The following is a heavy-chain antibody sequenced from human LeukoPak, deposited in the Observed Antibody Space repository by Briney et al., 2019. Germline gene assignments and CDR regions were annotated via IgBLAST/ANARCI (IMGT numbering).Heavy chain of an antibody. CDR3: ATNRDYYDSSGYSF. CDR1: GFTLSSYW. Sequence: GSLRLSCAASGFTLSSYWKQLVRQTPGKGLVWVSRINTDGSSTSYADSVKGRFTISRDNAKNTLYLQMNSLRAEDTAVYYCATNRDYYDSSGYSFWGQGTLVTVSS. D-gene: IGHD3-22*01. V-gene: IGHV3-74*01. CDR2: INTDGSST. J-gene: IGHJ4*02.